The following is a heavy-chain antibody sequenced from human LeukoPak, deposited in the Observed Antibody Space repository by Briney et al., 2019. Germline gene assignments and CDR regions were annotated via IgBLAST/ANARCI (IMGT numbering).Heavy chain of an antibody. Sequence: NPGGSLRLSCVASGFTFSTYTMNWIRQAPGKGLEWVSSISSSTNYIYYADSVKGRFTISRDNAKNSLYLQMNSLRAEDTAVYYCARDNLDDFDYWGQGTLVTVSS. D-gene: IGHD1-1*01. CDR1: GFTFSTYT. V-gene: IGHV3-21*01. J-gene: IGHJ4*02. CDR2: ISSSTNYI. CDR3: ARDNLDDFDY.